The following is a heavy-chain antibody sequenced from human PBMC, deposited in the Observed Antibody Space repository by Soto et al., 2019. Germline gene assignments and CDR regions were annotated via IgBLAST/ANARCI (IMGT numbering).Heavy chain of an antibody. CDR1: GFTFDDYA. V-gene: IGHV3-43D*04. J-gene: IGHJ6*02. CDR2: ISWDGGST. CDR3: AKDIGSGLSLRAGRDYYYGMDV. Sequence: GGSLRLSCAASGFTFDDYAMHWVRQAPGKGLEWVSLISWDGGSTYYADSVKGRFTISRDNSKNSLYLQMNSLRAEDTALYYCAKDIGSGLSLRAGRDYYYGMDVWGQGTTVTVSS. D-gene: IGHD3-10*01.